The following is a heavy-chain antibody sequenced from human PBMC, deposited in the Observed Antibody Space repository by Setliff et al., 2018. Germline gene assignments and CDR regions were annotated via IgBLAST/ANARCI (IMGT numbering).Heavy chain of an antibody. CDR1: GGSISSGDYY. J-gene: IGHJ4*02. CDR3: ARRNYYGSGSYSFGGKFDY. Sequence: SETLSLTCTVSGGSISSGDYYWSWIRQPPGKGLEWIGYIYYSGSTNYNPSLRSRVTISVDTSKNQFSLKLSSVTAADTAVYYCARRNYYGSGSYSFGGKFDYWGQGTLVTVSS. V-gene: IGHV4-30-4*08. D-gene: IGHD3-10*01. CDR2: IYYSGST.